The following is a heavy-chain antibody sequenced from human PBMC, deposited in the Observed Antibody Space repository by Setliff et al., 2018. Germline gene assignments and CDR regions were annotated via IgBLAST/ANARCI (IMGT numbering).Heavy chain of an antibody. Sequence: SETLSLTCAVSGGSISSSNWWSWVRQPPGKGLEWIGEIYHSGSTNYNPSLKSRVTISVDTSKNQFSLKLSSVTAADTAVYYCAREKGVYTYYFDYWGQGTLVTVSS. J-gene: IGHJ4*02. CDR1: GGSISSSNW. CDR3: AREKGVYTYYFDY. D-gene: IGHD3-10*01. V-gene: IGHV4-4*02. CDR2: IYHSGST.